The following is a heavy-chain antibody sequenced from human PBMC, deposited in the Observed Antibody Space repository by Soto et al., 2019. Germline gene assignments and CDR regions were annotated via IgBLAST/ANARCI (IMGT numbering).Heavy chain of an antibody. CDR1: GFTFGDYA. J-gene: IGHJ5*02. Sequence: LRLSCTASGFTFGDYAMSWFRQAPGKGLEWVGFIRSKAYGGTTEYAASVKGRFTISRDDSKSIAYLQMNSPKTEDTAVYYCTRDLNGAAPAGFDPWGQGTLVTVSS. CDR2: IRSKAYGGTT. D-gene: IGHD6-25*01. CDR3: TRDLNGAAPAGFDP. V-gene: IGHV3-49*03.